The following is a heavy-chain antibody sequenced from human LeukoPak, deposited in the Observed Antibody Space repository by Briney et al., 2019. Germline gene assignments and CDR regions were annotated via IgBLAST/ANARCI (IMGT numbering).Heavy chain of an antibody. CDR2: ISSDGRTT. J-gene: IGHJ4*02. CDR3: ARGGDRDY. Sequence: GGSLRLSCAASGFTFSSYWMHWVRQAPGKGLVWVSRISSDGRTTNCADSVKGRFTISRDNAKNTLYLEMNSLRAEDTAVYYCARGGDRDYWGQGTLVTVSS. CDR1: GFTFSSYW. V-gene: IGHV3-74*01.